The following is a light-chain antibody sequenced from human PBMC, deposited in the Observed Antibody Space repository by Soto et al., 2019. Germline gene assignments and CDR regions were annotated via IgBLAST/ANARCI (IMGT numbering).Light chain of an antibody. CDR1: RSVGES. CDR2: GAS. J-gene: IGKJ1*01. Sequence: VLTQSPGTLSLSPGERATLSCRASRSVGESLAWYQQKPGQAPSLLIYGASTRATGVPDRFSGSGFGTDFTLTITRLEPADCAVYYCQQYGGSPRTFGRGTRVELK. V-gene: IGKV3-20*01. CDR3: QQYGGSPRT.